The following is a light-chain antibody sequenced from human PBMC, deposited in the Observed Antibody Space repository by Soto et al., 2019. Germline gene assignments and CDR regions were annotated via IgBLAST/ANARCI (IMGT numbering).Light chain of an antibody. Sequence: QSALTQPRSVSGSPGQSVTISCSGTSSDVGNYNYVSWYQQHPGKAPKLMIYDVSKRPSGVPDRFSGSKSGSTASLTISGLQADDEADYFCCSYAGTYIVGVFGTGTKLTVL. CDR3: CSYAGTYIVGV. V-gene: IGLV2-11*01. CDR1: SSDVGNYNY. J-gene: IGLJ1*01. CDR2: DVS.